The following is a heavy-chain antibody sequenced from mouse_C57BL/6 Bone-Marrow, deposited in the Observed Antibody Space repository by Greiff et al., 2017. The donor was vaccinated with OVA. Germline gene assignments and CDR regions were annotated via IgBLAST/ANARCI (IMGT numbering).Heavy chain of an antibody. CDR1: GYTFTGYW. J-gene: IGHJ3*01. V-gene: IGHV1-9*01. CDR2: ILPGSGST. CDR3: ARRTYYYPSWGFAY. Sequence: VQLQQSGAELMKPGASVKLSYKATGYTFTGYWIEWVKQRPGHGLEWIGEILPGSGSTTYNEKFKGKATFTADTSSNTAYMQLSILTTEDSAIYYCARRTYYYPSWGFAYWGQGTLVTVSA. D-gene: IGHD1-1*01.